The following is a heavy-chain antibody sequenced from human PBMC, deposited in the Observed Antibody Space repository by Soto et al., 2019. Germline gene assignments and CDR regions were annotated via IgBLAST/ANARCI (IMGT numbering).Heavy chain of an antibody. V-gene: IGHV4-59*08. Sequence: PSDTLSLTYTVSGGSISIYYWSWIRQPPGKGLEWIGYIYYSRSTNYNPSHKRRVTISVDTSKNQFSLKLSSVTAADTVVYYCARLYYYDSSGYYPTLPFDPWGQGTLGTVS. CDR3: ARLYYYDSSGYYPTLPFDP. D-gene: IGHD3-22*01. J-gene: IGHJ5*02. CDR2: IYYSRST. CDR1: GGSISIYY.